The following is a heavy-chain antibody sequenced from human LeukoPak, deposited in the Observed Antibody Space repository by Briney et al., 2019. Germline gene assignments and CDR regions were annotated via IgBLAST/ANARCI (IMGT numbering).Heavy chain of an antibody. D-gene: IGHD3-22*01. J-gene: IGHJ4*02. CDR1: GYTFTSYG. CDR2: INTYNGNT. CDR3: ARDARYYYDSSGYYARGEADY. Sequence: ASVKVSCKASGYTFTSYGISWVRQAPGQGLEWMGWINTYNGNTDYAQKLQGRVTMTTDTSTSTAYMELRSLRSDDTAVYYCARDARYYYDSSGYYARGEADYWGQRTLVTVSS. V-gene: IGHV1-18*01.